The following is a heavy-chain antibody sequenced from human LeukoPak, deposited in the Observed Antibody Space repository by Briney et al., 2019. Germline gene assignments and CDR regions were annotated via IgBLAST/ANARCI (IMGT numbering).Heavy chain of an antibody. CDR3: ARDLDGGYSYGLDAFDI. V-gene: IGHV4-61*02. CDR2: IYPTGST. CDR1: GGSISSGSYY. Sequence: PSETLSLTCTVSGGSISSGSYYWSWIRQPAGKRLEWIGRIYPTGSTNYNPSLKGRVTISIDTSKNQFSLKLSSVTAADTAVYYCARDLDGGYSYGLDAFDIWATGQWSPSLQ. J-gene: IGHJ3*02. D-gene: IGHD5-18*01.